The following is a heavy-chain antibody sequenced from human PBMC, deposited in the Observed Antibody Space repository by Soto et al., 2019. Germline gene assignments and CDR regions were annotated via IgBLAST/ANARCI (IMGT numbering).Heavy chain of an antibody. CDR2: ISGGGGSS. Sequence: EVKLLESGGGFIQPGGSLRLSCTASGLTFSNYAMSWVRQAPGKGLEFVSFISGGGGSSYSADSVKGRFTVSRDNLKNTLSLQMNSLRVEDTAVYYCVKLLRSWYGRNALDVWGQGTTVTVSS. D-gene: IGHD4-17*01. J-gene: IGHJ6*02. V-gene: IGHV3-23*01. CDR1: GLTFSNYA. CDR3: VKLLRSWYGRNALDV.